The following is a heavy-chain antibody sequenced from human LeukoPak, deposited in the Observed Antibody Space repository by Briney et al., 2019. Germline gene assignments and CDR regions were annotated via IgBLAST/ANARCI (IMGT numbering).Heavy chain of an antibody. CDR3: VRSLDY. CDR1: GFTFSSYW. V-gene: IGHV3-7*03. J-gene: IGHJ4*02. CDR2: INHNGNVN. Sequence: PGGSLRLSCAASGFTFSSYWMNWARQAPGKGLEWVASINHNGNVNYYVDSVKGRFTISRDNSKNTLHLQMNSLRVEDTALYYCVRSLDYWGQGTLVTVSS.